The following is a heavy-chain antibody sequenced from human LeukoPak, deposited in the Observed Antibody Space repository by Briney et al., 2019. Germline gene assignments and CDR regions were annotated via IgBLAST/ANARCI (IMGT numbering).Heavy chain of an antibody. CDR3: ATDRAWFDP. V-gene: IGHV3-15*01. CDR2: IKSKIGGATA. CDR1: GITFSTAW. J-gene: IGHJ5*02. Sequence: PGGSLRLSCAASGITFSTAWMSWFRQAPGKGLEWVGRIKSKIGGATADYAAPVKDRFTISRDDSKNTLYLQMNSLKTEDTAVYYCATDRAWFDPWGQGTLVTGSS. D-gene: IGHD3-10*01.